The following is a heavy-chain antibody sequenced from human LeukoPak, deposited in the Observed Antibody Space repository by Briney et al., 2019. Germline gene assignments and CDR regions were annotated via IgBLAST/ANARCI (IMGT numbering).Heavy chain of an antibody. V-gene: IGHV4-30-2*01. CDR3: ARATYSSSWYPNNAFDI. J-gene: IGHJ3*02. Sequence: SETLSLTCAVSGGSISSGGYSWSWIRQPPGKGLEWIGYIYHSGSTYYNPSLKSRVTISVDRSKNQFSLKLSSVTAADTAVYYCARATYSSSWYPNNAFDIWGQGTMVTVSS. D-gene: IGHD6-13*01. CDR2: IYHSGST. CDR1: GGSISSGGYS.